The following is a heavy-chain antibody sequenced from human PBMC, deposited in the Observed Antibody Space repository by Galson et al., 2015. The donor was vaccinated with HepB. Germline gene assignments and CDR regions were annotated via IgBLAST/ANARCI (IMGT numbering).Heavy chain of an antibody. CDR3: ARHPGRGSVGYAFDP. Sequence: ETLSLTCGVSHGSINNYYWSWIRQSPGNRLEWIGYIYYNGDTTYNPSLGYRVGMSVDTSINQVSLWLTSVTAADTAVYYCARHPGRGSVGYAFDPWGQGTPVTVSA. D-gene: IGHD2-2*01. J-gene: IGHJ5*02. CDR1: HGSINNYY. CDR2: IYYNGDT. V-gene: IGHV4-59*08.